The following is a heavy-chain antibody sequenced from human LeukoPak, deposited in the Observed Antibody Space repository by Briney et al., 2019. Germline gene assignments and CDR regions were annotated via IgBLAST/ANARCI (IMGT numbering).Heavy chain of an antibody. D-gene: IGHD3-3*01. CDR2: ISKDGSEK. J-gene: IGHJ4*02. Sequence: GGSLRLSCAASGFTFSTYGMHWVRQAPGKGLEWGAAISKDGSEKFYEDSVKGRFTISRDNSKNTLYLQMNSLRAEDTAVYYCAPSVVLRFLDWPNGVDYWGQGTLVTVSS. CDR3: APSVVLRFLDWPNGVDY. V-gene: IGHV3-30*03. CDR1: GFTFSTYG.